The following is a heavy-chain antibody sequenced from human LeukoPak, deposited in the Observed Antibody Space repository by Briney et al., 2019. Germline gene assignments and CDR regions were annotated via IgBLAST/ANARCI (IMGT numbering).Heavy chain of an antibody. CDR2: IGGSGGDT. CDR3: AKGVK. CDR1: GFTSSSSA. J-gene: IGHJ4*02. Sequence: GGSLRLSCVASGFTSSSSAMNWVRQAPGEGLQWVSAIGGSGGDTYYADSVKGRFTISRDNSKNTLYLQMNSLRAEDTAVYYCAKGVKWGQGTLVTVSS. V-gene: IGHV3-23*01.